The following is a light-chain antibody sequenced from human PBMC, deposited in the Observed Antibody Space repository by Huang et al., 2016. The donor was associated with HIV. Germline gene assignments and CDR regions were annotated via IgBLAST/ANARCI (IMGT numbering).Light chain of an antibody. V-gene: IGKV3-11*01. Sequence: VLTQSLATLSLSPGERATLSCRASQSVSRFLAWYQQKAGQAPRSLIYDASNRGIDTPARFSGSGSGTEFTLTISSLEPEDFAVYYCQQRSSWPRVTFGGGTKVELK. CDR2: DAS. J-gene: IGKJ4*01. CDR1: QSVSRF. CDR3: QQRSSWPRVT.